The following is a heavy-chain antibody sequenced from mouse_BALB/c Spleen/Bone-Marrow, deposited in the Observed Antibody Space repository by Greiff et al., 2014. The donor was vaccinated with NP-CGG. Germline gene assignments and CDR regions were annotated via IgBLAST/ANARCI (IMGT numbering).Heavy chain of an antibody. D-gene: IGHD1-2*01. J-gene: IGHJ3*01. V-gene: IGHV4-1*02. CDR3: ASLHYYGFFAY. Sequence: EVQVVESGGGLVQPGGSLKLSCAAPGFDFSGYWVSWVRQAPGKGLEWIGEINPDSSTINYTPSLKDKFIISRDNAKNTLYLQMSKVRSEDTALYYCASLHYYGFFAYWGQGTLVTVSA. CDR2: INPDSSTI. CDR1: GFDFSGYW.